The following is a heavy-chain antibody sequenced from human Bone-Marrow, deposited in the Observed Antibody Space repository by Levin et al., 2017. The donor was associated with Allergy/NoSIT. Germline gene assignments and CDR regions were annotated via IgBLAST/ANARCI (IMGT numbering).Heavy chain of an antibody. D-gene: IGHD2-21*01. CDR1: GYIFTNFW. Sequence: PGESLKISCKGSGYIFTNFWIGWVRQPPGRGLEWMGIIYPGDSDTNYSPTFQGQVTISADRFTNTAYLEWSSLKASDSAIYYCARVPRYGAVTSDFDMDVGGGGTTVTVSS. J-gene: IGHJ6*03. CDR2: IYPGDSDT. V-gene: IGHV5-51*01. CDR3: ARVPRYGAVTSDFDMDV.